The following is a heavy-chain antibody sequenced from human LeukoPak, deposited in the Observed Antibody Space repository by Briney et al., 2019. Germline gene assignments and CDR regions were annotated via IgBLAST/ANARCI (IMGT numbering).Heavy chain of an antibody. D-gene: IGHD6-13*01. CDR2: INPNSGGT. V-gene: IGHV1-2*02. CDR3: AREEVAAADAFDY. CDR1: GYTLTGYY. Sequence: ASVKVSCKASGYTLTGYYMHWVRQAPGQGLEWMGCINPNSGGTNSAQKFQGRVTMTRDTSISTAYMEVNRLRSDDTAVYYCAREEVAAADAFDYWGQGTLVTVSS. J-gene: IGHJ4*02.